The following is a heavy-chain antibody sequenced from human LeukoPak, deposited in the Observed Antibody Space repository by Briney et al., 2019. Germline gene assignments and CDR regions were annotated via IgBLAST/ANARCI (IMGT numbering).Heavy chain of an antibody. CDR1: GYSFTSYW. D-gene: IGHD2-21*02. CDR2: IYPGDSDT. V-gene: IGHV5-51*01. J-gene: IGHJ4*02. CDR3: ARQAYCGGDCYRGAYYFDY. Sequence: GESLKISCKGSGYSFTSYWIGWVRQMPGKGLEWMGIIYPGDSDTRYSPSFQGQVTISADESISTAYLQWSSLKASDTAMYYCARQAYCGGDCYRGAYYFDYWGQGTLVTVSS.